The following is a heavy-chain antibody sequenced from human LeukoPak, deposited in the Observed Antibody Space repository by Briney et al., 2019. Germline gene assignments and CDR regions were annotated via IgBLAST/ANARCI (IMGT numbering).Heavy chain of an antibody. CDR2: IYHSGSS. D-gene: IGHD3-22*01. CDR3: ARARYYYDSSGYWYLDY. Sequence: SETLSLTCTVSGYSISSGYYWGWIRQPPGKGLEWIGSIYHSGSSYYNPSLKSRVTISVDTSKNQFSLKLSSVTAADTAVYYCARARYYYDSSGYWYLDYWGQGTLVTVSS. CDR1: GYSISSGYY. J-gene: IGHJ4*02. V-gene: IGHV4-38-2*02.